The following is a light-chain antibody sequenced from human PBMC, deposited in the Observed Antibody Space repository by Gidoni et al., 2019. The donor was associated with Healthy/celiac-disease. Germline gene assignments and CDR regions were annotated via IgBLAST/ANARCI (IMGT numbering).Light chain of an antibody. J-gene: IGKJ1*01. CDR3: QQYGSSSWT. Sequence: EIVLTQSPGTLSLSPGERATLSCRASQSVSSSYLAWYQPKPGQAPRLLIYGASSRATGIPDRFSGSGSGTDFTLTISRLEPEDFAVYYCQQYGSSSWTFGQXTKVEIK. V-gene: IGKV3-20*01. CDR2: GAS. CDR1: QSVSSSY.